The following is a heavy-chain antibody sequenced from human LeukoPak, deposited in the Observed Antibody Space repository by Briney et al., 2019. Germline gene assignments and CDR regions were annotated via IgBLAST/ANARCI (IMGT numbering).Heavy chain of an antibody. D-gene: IGHD6-13*01. CDR1: GGSISSGSCY. Sequence: PSETLSHTCTVSGGSISSGSCYWSWIRQPAGTGLECIGSIYTSGSTNYNPSLKSRVTISVDTSKNQFSLKLSSVTAADTAVYYCARGQSIAAAVSKENFDYWGQGTLVTVSS. CDR3: ARGQSIAAAVSKENFDY. CDR2: IYTSGST. J-gene: IGHJ4*02. V-gene: IGHV4-61*02.